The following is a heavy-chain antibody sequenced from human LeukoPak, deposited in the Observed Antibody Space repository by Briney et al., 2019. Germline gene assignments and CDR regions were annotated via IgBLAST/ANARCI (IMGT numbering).Heavy chain of an antibody. CDR3: AKDAAGPEY. CDR1: GRTFSDYS. Sequence: PGGSLRLSCAASGRTFSDYSMTWVRQAPGKGLFWVSGISAGGGSTYYADSVKGRFSISRDNSRNTLYLQMNSLRAEDTAVYYCAKDAAGPEYWGQGTLVTVSS. D-gene: IGHD6-13*01. J-gene: IGHJ4*02. CDR2: ISAGGGST. V-gene: IGHV3-23*01.